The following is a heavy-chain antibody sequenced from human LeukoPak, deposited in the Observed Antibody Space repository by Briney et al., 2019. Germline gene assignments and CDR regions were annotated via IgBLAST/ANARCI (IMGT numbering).Heavy chain of an antibody. D-gene: IGHD3-10*01. CDR1: GFTFNSYD. V-gene: IGHV3-23*01. CDR3: AKRGDYYSGSGSYNYYMDV. J-gene: IGHJ6*03. Sequence: GGSLRLSCAASGFTFNSYDMTWVRQAPGKGLEWVIGINNSGGTKNYVDSVKGRFTISRDNSKNTLYLQMNSLRAEDTAVYYCAKRGDYYSGSGSYNYYMDVWGKGTTVTVSS. CDR2: INNSGGTK.